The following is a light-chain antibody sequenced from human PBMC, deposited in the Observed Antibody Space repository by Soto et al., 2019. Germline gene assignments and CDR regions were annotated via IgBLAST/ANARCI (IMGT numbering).Light chain of an antibody. Sequence: QSALTQPASLSGSPGQSITISCTGTTSDIGFYDYVSWYQQHPGQAPKLIIYDTDRPTGVSDRFSGSKSGSAAALTISGLQAADEADYYCGSYRDTNSVVFGTGTKLTVL. J-gene: IGLJ1*01. CDR1: TSDIGFYDY. CDR2: DT. V-gene: IGLV2-14*03. CDR3: GSYRDTNSVV.